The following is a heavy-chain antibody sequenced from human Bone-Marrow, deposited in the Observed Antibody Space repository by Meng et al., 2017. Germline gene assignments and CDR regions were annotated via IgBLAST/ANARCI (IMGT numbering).Heavy chain of an antibody. D-gene: IGHD6-25*01. CDR1: GCKFPDYY. Sequence: QGPLVESGAEVKKPGASVKVSCKASGCKFPDYYIHWVRRAPGQGLEWMGRINPKSGDTHYAQKFQARVTMTGDTSISTAYMELSGLRSDDTAMYYCARDEDISAAGKLFGDYWGQGTLVTVSS. V-gene: IGHV1-2*06. J-gene: IGHJ4*02. CDR2: INPKSGDT. CDR3: ARDEDISAAGKLFGDY.